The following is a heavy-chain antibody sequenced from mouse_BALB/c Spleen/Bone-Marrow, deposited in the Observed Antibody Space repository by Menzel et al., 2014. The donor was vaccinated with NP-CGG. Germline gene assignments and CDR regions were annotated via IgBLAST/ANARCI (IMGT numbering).Heavy chain of an antibody. J-gene: IGHJ1*01. D-gene: IGHD2-10*02. V-gene: IGHV7-3*02. CDR3: ARDVQYDIHWYLDV. Sequence: EVQRVESGRGLVQPGGSLRLSCATSGFTFTDYYMSWVRQPPGKALEWLGFIRNKANGYTTEYSASVRGRFTISRDNSQSILYLQMNTLRAEDSAAYHCARDVQYDIHWYLDVWGAGTTVTVSS. CDR2: IRNKANGYTT. CDR1: GFTFTDYY.